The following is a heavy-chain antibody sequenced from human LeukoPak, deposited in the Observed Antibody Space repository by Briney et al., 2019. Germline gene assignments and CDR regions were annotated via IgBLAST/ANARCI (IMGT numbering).Heavy chain of an antibody. CDR2: IGTAGDT. Sequence: GGSLRLCCAASGFTLSSYDMHWVRQATGKGLEWVSAIGTAGDTYYPGSVKGRFTISRENAKNSLYLQMNSLRAGDTAVYYCARDKGAAFDIWGQGTMVTVSS. CDR3: ARDKGAAFDI. J-gene: IGHJ3*02. V-gene: IGHV3-13*01. CDR1: GFTLSSYD. D-gene: IGHD3-16*01.